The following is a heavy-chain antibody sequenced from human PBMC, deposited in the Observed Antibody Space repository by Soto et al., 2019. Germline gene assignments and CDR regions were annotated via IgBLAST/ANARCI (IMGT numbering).Heavy chain of an antibody. CDR1: GGPIDNSHSF. CDR3: LRVVDAATRHNDFDS. J-gene: IGHJ4*02. D-gene: IGHD2-15*01. CDR2: VYYSGGA. Sequence: PSDTLSLTCDVSGGPIDNSHSFWGWIRQPPGKGLELIGSVYYSGGAYYNPSLNSRVTVSVDTSKNQLSLRVNSVTATDTAVYYCLRVVDAATRHNDFDSWGQGILVTVSS. V-gene: IGHV4-39*01.